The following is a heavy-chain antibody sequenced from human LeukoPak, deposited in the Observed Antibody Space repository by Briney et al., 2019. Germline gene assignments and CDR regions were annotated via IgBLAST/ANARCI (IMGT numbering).Heavy chain of an antibody. V-gene: IGHV4-59*01. Sequence: SETLSLTCTVSGGSISNYYWSWIRQPPGKGLEWIGYIYYSGSTNYNPSLKSRVTMSLDTSKNQFSLKLSSVTAADTAVYYCARSLTGTFFGPWGQGTLVTVSS. CDR1: GGSISNYY. CDR2: IYYSGST. CDR3: ARSLTGTFFGP. D-gene: IGHD1-7*01. J-gene: IGHJ5*02.